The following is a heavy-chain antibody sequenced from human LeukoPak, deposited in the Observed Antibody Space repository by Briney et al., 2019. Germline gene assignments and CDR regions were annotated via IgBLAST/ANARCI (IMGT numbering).Heavy chain of an antibody. V-gene: IGHV4-39*01. CDR2: IYYSGRT. D-gene: IGHD6-25*01. J-gene: IGHJ4*02. Sequence: TSETLSLTCSVSGGSISSSSYYWGWIRQPPGKGLEWIGTIYYSGRTYYNPTLKSRVTMSVDTSKNQSSLRLSSVTAADTAVYYCARHRSLSIAAAFGYWGQGTLVTVSS. CDR1: GGSISSSSYY. CDR3: ARHRSLSIAAAFGY.